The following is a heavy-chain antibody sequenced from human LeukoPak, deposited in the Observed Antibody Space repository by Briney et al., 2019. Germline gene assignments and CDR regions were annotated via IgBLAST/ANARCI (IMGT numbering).Heavy chain of an antibody. CDR1: GGSFSGYY. D-gene: IGHD2-2*01. CDR3: ARAGTGYCSSTSCYLLLNWFDP. V-gene: IGHV4-34*01. Sequence: SETLSLTCAVYGGSFSGYYWSWIRQPPGKGLEWIGEINHSGSTNYNPSLKSRVTISVDTSKNQFSLKLSSVTAADTAVYYCARAGTGYCSSTSCYLLLNWFDPWGQGTLSPSPQ. J-gene: IGHJ5*02. CDR2: INHSGST.